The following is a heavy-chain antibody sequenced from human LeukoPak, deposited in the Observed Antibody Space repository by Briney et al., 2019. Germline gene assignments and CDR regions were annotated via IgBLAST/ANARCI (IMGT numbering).Heavy chain of an antibody. V-gene: IGHV3-23*01. J-gene: IGHJ1*01. CDR3: AKDKRMTTATPCFQH. Sequence: GGSLRLSCGASGITFSSYAMRWVRQAPGKGLEWVSGISGSGGSTYYADSVKGRFTISRDNSKNTLYLQMNSLRAEDTAVYYCAKDKRMTTATPCFQHWGQGTLVTVSS. CDR1: GITFSSYA. D-gene: IGHD4-17*01. CDR2: ISGSGGST.